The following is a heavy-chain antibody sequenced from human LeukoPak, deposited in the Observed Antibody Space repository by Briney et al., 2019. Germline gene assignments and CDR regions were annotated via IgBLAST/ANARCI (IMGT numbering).Heavy chain of an antibody. V-gene: IGHV4-59*01. CDR3: ARTTMVRGTYYMDV. J-gene: IGHJ6*03. D-gene: IGHD3-10*01. CDR2: IYYSGST. Sequence: PSETLSLTCTVSGGSISSYYWSWIRQPPGKGLELIGYIYYSGSTNYNPSLKSRVTISVDTSKNQFSLKLSSVTAADTAVYYCARTTMVRGTYYMDVWGKGTTVTISS. CDR1: GGSISSYY.